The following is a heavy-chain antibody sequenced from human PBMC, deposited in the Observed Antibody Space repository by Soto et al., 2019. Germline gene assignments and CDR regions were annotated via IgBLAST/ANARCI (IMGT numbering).Heavy chain of an antibody. V-gene: IGHV1-2*04. CDR3: ARGWILGSSGMDV. Sequence: EASVKVSCKASGYTFTGYYMHWVRQAPGQGLEWMGWINPNSGGTNYAQKFQGWVTMTRDTSISTAYMELSRLRSDDTAVYYCARGWILGSSGMDVWGQGTTVTVSS. J-gene: IGHJ6*02. D-gene: IGHD5-18*01. CDR1: GYTFTGYY. CDR2: INPNSGGT.